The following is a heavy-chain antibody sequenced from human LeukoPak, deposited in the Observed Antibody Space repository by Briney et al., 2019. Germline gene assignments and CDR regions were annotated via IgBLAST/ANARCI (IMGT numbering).Heavy chain of an antibody. D-gene: IGHD6-13*01. CDR3: ARVQGQQLVEWFDP. Sequence: SETLSLTCTVSGGSITTYYWSWIRQPPGKGLEWIGHIYYSGNTRYNPSLKSRVTISVDTSKNQFSLKVSSVTAADTAVYYCARVQGQQLVEWFDPWGQGTLVTVSS. CDR1: GGSITTYY. V-gene: IGHV4-59*01. CDR2: IYYSGNT. J-gene: IGHJ5*02.